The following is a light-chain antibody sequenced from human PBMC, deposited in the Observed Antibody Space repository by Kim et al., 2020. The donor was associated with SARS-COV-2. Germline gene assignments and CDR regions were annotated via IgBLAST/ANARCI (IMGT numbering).Light chain of an antibody. CDR2: DVT. CDR3: CSYAGSYNFVR. V-gene: IGLV2-11*01. J-gene: IGLJ2*01. Sequence: QSALTQPRSVSGSLGQSVTISCTGIPYVYNYVSWYQHHPGKAPKLIIFDVTERPSRVPDRFSGSKSGNTASLTISGLQAEDESFYFCCSYAGSYNFVRFGGGTKLTVL. CDR1: PYVYNY.